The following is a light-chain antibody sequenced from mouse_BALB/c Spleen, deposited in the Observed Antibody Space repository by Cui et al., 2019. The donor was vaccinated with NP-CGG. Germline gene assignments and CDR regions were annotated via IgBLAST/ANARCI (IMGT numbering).Light chain of an antibody. J-gene: IGLJ1*01. V-gene: IGLV1*01. Sequence: QAVVTQESALTTSPGETATLTCRSSTGAVTTSNYANWVQEKPDHLFTGLIGGTHNRAPGVPARFSGSLIGDKAALTITGAQTEDEAIYFCALWYSNHWVFGGGTKLTVL. CDR2: GTH. CDR1: TGAVTTSNY. CDR3: ALWYSNHWV.